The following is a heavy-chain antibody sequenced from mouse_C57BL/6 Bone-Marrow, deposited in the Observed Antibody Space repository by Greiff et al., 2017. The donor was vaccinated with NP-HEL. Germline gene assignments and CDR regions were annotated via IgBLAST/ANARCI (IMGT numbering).Heavy chain of an antibody. D-gene: IGHD1-1*01. CDR1: GYTFTDYY. Sequence: EVQLQQSGPVLVMPGASVKMSCKASGYTFTDYYMNWVKQSHGKSLEWIGVINPYNGGTSYNQKFKGKATKTVDKSSSTAYMQINSLTSEDSAVYYSASRYLGIFEYWGQGTTLAGSS. V-gene: IGHV1-19*01. CDR2: INPYNGGT. J-gene: IGHJ2*01. CDR3: ASRYLGIFEY.